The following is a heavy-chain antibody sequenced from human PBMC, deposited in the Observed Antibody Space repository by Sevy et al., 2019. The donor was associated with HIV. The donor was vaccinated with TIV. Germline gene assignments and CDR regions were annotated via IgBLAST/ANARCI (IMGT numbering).Heavy chain of an antibody. CDR2: IYTSGST. CDR1: GGSISSYY. D-gene: IGHD3-10*01. CDR3: ARVMGSGKHWYFDL. J-gene: IGHJ2*01. V-gene: IGHV4-4*07. Sequence: SETLSLTCTVSGGSISSYYWSWIRQPAGKGLEWIGRIYTSGSTNYNPSLKSRVTMSVDTSKNQFSLKLSSVTAADTAVHYCARVMGSGKHWYFDLWGRGTLVTVSS.